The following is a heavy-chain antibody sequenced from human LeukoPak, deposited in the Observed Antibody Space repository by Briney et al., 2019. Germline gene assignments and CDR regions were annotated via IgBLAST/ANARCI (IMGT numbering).Heavy chain of an antibody. Sequence: GGSLRLSCAASAFTFRNYAMHWLRQAPGKGLEWVAVIASDGNDKHLADSVKGRFTISRDNSKNTLYLQMNSLRAEDTAVYYCAALAVAATSAFDIWGQGTMVTVSS. CDR3: AALAVAATSAFDI. D-gene: IGHD6-19*01. CDR2: IASDGNDK. V-gene: IGHV3-30*03. CDR1: AFTFRNYA. J-gene: IGHJ3*02.